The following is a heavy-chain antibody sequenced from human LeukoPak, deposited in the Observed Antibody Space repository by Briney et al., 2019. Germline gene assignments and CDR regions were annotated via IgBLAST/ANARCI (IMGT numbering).Heavy chain of an antibody. CDR1: GGTFSSYA. CDR3: ARTLGYCSGGSCNRNNWFDP. D-gene: IGHD2-15*01. J-gene: IGHJ5*02. CDR2: IIPILGIA. V-gene: IGHV1-69*04. Sequence: ASVKVSCKASGGTFSSYAISWVRQAPGQGLEWMGRIIPILGIANYAQKFQGRVTITADKSTSTAYMELSSLRSEDTAVYYCARTLGYCSGGSCNRNNWFDPWGQGTLVTVSS.